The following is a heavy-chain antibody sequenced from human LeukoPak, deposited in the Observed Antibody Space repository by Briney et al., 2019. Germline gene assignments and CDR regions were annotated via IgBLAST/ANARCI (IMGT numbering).Heavy chain of an antibody. CDR1: GFTFSDYS. Sequence: PGGSLRLSCAASGFTFSDYSMNWVRQAPGKGLEWISYIGIDSGNTNYADSVKGRLTISGDKAKNSLYLQMNSLRVGDTAVYYCARDYKYALDNWGQGTLVTVSS. CDR2: IGIDSGNT. V-gene: IGHV3-48*01. CDR3: ARDYKYALDN. J-gene: IGHJ4*02. D-gene: IGHD5-24*01.